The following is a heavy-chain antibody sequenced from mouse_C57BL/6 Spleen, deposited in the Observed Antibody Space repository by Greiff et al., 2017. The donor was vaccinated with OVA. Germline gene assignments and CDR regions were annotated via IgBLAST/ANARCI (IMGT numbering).Heavy chain of an antibody. CDR1: GYTFTDYY. CDR2: INPNNGGT. D-gene: IGHD2-5*01. J-gene: IGHJ2*01. V-gene: IGHV1-26*01. CDR3: ARENYSNHYFDY. Sequence: VQLQQSGPELVKPGASVKISCKASGYTFTDYYMNWVKQSHGKSLEWIGDINPNNGGTSYNQKFKGKATLPVDKSSSTAYMELRSLTAEDSAVYYCARENYSNHYFDYWGQGTTLTVSS.